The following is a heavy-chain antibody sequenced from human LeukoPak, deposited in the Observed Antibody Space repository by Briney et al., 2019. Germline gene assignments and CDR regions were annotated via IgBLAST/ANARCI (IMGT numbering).Heavy chain of an antibody. CDR3: ARGYCSGGSCYDY. Sequence: GGSLRLSCAASGFTFSSYSMNWVRQATGKGLEWVSSISSSSTYIYYADSVKGRFTISRDNAKNSLYLQMNSLRAEDTGVYYCARGYCSGGSCYDYWGQGTLVTVSS. CDR1: GFTFSSYS. J-gene: IGHJ4*02. V-gene: IGHV3-21*01. D-gene: IGHD2-15*01. CDR2: ISSSSTYI.